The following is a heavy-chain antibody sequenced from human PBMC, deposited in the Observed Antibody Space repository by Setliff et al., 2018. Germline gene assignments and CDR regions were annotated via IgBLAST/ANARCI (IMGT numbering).Heavy chain of an antibody. CDR2: IYTSWST. J-gene: IGHJ6*03. CDR1: GDPMSSRRYY. CDR3: ARMSGFQYMDV. V-gene: IGHV4-61*09. Sequence: SETLSLTCTVSGDPMSSRRYYWAWIRQPTGKGLEWVGQIYTSWSTNYNPSLKSRVTISLDTSNNQFSLSLGSVTAADTAVYYCARMSGFQYMDVWGKGTTVTVSS. D-gene: IGHD3-3*01.